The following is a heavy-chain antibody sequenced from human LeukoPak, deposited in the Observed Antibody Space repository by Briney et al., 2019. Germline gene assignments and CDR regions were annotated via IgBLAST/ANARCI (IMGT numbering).Heavy chain of an antibody. CDR3: GRRRIDCSDTGCYVDY. Sequence: GASVKVSCKASGYTFTSYYMHWVRQAPGQGLEWMGIINPSGGSTSYAQKFQGRVTMTRDTSTSTVYMELSSLRSEDTAVYYCGRRRIDCSDTGCYVDYWGQGTLVTVSS. J-gene: IGHJ4*02. CDR2: INPSGGST. V-gene: IGHV1-46*01. CDR1: GYTFTSYY. D-gene: IGHD2-15*01.